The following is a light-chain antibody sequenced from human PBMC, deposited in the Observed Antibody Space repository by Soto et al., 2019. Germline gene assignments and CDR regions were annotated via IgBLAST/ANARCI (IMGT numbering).Light chain of an antibody. CDR3: QQSYTTPPT. CDR2: AAS. J-gene: IGKJ4*01. V-gene: IGKV1-39*01. CDR1: QTIRNF. Sequence: DIQMTQSPSSLSASVGDRVTLSCRASQTIRNFLNWYQQIPGKAPNLLIYAASSLRSGVPSRFSGSGSGTDFTLTISSLQPEDFATYYCQQSYTTPPTFGGGTKVEIK.